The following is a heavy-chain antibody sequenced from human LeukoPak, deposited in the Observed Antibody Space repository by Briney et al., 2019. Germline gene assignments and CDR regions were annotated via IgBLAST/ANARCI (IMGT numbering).Heavy chain of an antibody. CDR3: ARARLVSIVGATTHLDY. J-gene: IGHJ4*02. CDR1: GYTFTSYY. V-gene: IGHV1-46*01. CDR2: INPSGGST. D-gene: IGHD1-26*01. Sequence: GASVKVSCKASGYTFTSYYMHWVRQAPGQGLEWMGIINPSGGSTSYAQKFQGRVTMTRDTSTSTVYMELSSLRSDDTAVYYCARARLVSIVGATTHLDYWGQGTLVTVSS.